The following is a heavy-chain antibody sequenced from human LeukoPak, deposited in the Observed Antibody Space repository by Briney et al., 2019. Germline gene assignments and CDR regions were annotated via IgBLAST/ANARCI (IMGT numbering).Heavy chain of an antibody. CDR2: ISYDGSNK. CDR1: GFTFSSYA. J-gene: IGHJ3*02. V-gene: IGHV3-30-3*01. D-gene: IGHD3-10*01. CDR3: ASGSGEGAFDI. Sequence: GRSLRLSCAASGFTFSSYAMHWVRQAPGKGLEWVAVISYDGSNKYYADSVKGRFTISRDNSKNTLSLQMNSLRAEDTAVYYCASGSGEGAFDIWGQGTMVTVSS.